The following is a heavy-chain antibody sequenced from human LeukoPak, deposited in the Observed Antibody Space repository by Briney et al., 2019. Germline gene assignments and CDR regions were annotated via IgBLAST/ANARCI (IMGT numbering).Heavy chain of an antibody. D-gene: IGHD6-19*01. J-gene: IGHJ4*02. CDR1: GGSISSSSYY. V-gene: IGHV4-39*01. CDR2: IYYSGST. CDR3: ARSLAGSAKVDY. Sequence: SETLSLTCTVSGGSISSSSYYWGWIRQSPGKGLEWIGSIYYSGSTYYNPSLKSRVSISVDTSKSQFSLKLSSVTAADTAVYYCARSLAGSAKVDYWGQGTLVTVSS.